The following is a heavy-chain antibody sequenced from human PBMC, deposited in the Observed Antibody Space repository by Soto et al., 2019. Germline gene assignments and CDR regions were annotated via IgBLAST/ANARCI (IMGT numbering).Heavy chain of an antibody. D-gene: IGHD6-13*01. Sequence: ASVKVSCKASGYTFTSYAMHWVRQAPGQRLEWMGRINAGNGNTKYSQKFQGRVTITRDTSASTAYMELSSLRSEDTAVYYCARIGDSSSWWKDYYYYGMDVWGQGTTVTVSS. J-gene: IGHJ6*02. CDR1: GYTFTSYA. CDR3: ARIGDSSSWWKDYYYYGMDV. V-gene: IGHV1-3*01. CDR2: INAGNGNT.